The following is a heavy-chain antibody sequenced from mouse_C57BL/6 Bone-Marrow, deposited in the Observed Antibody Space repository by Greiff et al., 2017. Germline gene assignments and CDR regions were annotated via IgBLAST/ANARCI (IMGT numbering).Heavy chain of an antibody. V-gene: IGHV1-63*01. D-gene: IGHD1-1*01. J-gene: IGHJ1*03. CDR3: ARRADYYGSSYWYFDV. CDR1: GYTFTNYW. CDR2: IYPGGGYT. Sequence: QVQLQQSGAELVRPGTSVKMSCKASGYTFTNYWIGWAKQRPGHGLAWIGDIYPGGGYTNYNEKFKGKATLTADKSSSTAYMQFSSLTSEDSAIYYWARRADYYGSSYWYFDVWGTGTTVTVSS.